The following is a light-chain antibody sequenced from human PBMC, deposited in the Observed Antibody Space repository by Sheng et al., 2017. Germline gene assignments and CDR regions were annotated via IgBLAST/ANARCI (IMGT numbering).Light chain of an antibody. Sequence: EIVLTQSPATLSLSPGERATLSCRASQSVSHYLAWYQQKPGQAPRLLIYDASTRATGIPARFSGSGSGTDFTLLISSLEPEDFAVYFCQQRSNWPQFTFGGGTKVEIK. CDR2: DAS. V-gene: IGKV3-11*01. J-gene: IGKJ4*01. CDR3: QQRSNWPQFT. CDR1: QSVSHY.